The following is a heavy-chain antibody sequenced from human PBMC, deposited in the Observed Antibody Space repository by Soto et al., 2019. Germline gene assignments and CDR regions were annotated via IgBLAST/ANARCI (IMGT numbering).Heavy chain of an antibody. J-gene: IGHJ4*02. CDR3: ARDSANCGGECYLPAFDY. Sequence: SETLSLTCTVSGGSISSGGYYWSWIRQHPGKGLEWIGYIYYSGSTYYNPSLKSRVTISVDTSKNQFSLKLSSVTAADTAVYYCARDSANCGGECYLPAFDYWGQGTLVTVSS. D-gene: IGHD2-21*01. CDR2: IYYSGST. V-gene: IGHV4-31*03. CDR1: GGSISSGGYY.